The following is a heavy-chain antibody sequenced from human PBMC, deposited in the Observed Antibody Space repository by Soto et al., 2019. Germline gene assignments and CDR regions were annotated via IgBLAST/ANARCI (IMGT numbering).Heavy chain of an antibody. CDR3: ARARVYATGPLDF. Sequence: GGSLRLSCAASGFTFSSYEMNWVRQAPGKGLEWVSYISSSGSTIYYADSVKGRFTISRDNAKNSLYLQMNSLRAEDTAVYYCARARVYATGPLDFWGQGTLVTVSS. D-gene: IGHD6-13*01. J-gene: IGHJ4*02. CDR1: GFTFSSYE. V-gene: IGHV3-48*03. CDR2: ISSSGSTI.